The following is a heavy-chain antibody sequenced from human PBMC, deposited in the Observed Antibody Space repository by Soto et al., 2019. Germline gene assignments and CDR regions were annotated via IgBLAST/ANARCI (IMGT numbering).Heavy chain of an antibody. CDR2: IDPNGSPT. Sequence: GGSLRLSCAASGFTFSSYWMHWVRRAPGEGLVWVSHIDPNGSPTHYADSVKGRFTISRDNAKNTLYLQMNNLRAEDTGVYYCASLSALIDYWGHGTLVTVSS. V-gene: IGHV3-74*01. D-gene: IGHD3-3*01. CDR3: ASLSALIDY. J-gene: IGHJ4*01. CDR1: GFTFSSYW.